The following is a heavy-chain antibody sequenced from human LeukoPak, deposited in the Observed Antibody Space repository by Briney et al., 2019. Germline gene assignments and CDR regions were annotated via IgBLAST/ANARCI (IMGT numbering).Heavy chain of an antibody. CDR1: GFTFSPYD. J-gene: IGHJ4*02. V-gene: IGHV3-30*02. D-gene: IGHD5-18*01. CDR3: ARGGYSYGFRAEFDY. Sequence: GGSLRLSCAASGFTFSPYDMHWVRQAPGKGLEWVAFMRHDGTNNYYADSVKGRFTISRDNAKNSLYLQMNSLRAEDTAVYYCARGGYSYGFRAEFDYWGQGTLVTVSS. CDR2: MRHDGTNN.